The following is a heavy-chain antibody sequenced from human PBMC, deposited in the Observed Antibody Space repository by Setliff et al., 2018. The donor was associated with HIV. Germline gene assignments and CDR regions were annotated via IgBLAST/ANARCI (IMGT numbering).Heavy chain of an antibody. J-gene: IGHJ4*02. CDR1: GYTFTSYY. V-gene: IGHV1-46*01. D-gene: IGHD6-6*01. CDR2: IGPSGSST. Sequence: ASVKVSCKASGYTFTSYYIHWVRQAPGQGLGWMGRIGPSGSSTTYAQNFQGRVTMSRDTSTNTVYMELSSLRSEDTAVYYCARDHIAARSVDYWGQGTLVTVSS. CDR3: ARDHIAARSVDY.